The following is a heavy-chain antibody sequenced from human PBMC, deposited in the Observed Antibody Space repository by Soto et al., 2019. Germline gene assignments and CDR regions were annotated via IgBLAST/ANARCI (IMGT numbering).Heavy chain of an antibody. V-gene: IGHV3-23*01. CDR2: ISGSSHNT. CDR1: GFTFSDYP. Sequence: EVQLLESGGGLAQPGGSLRLSCVASGFTFSDYPMSWVRQTPGKGLEWVSGISGSSHNTDYADSVRGRFTISRDNSKNTLYLQMSSLRAEDTALYYCARRIADATLHDVFDVWGQGTLVAVSS. CDR3: ARRIADATLHDVFDV. J-gene: IGHJ3*01. D-gene: IGHD6-13*01.